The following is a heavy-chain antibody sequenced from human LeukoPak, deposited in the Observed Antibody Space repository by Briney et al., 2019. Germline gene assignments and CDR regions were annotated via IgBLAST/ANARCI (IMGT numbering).Heavy chain of an antibody. V-gene: IGHV1-18*01. CDR1: GYTFTSYG. CDR2: ISAYNGNT. D-gene: IGHD6-13*01. Sequence: ASVKVSCKASGYTFTSYGISWMRQATGQGLEWMGWISAYNGNTNYAQKLQGRVTMTTDTSTSTAYMELRSLRSDDTAVYYCARDPGKAGRAAAGRGLDYWGQGTLVTVSS. CDR3: ARDPGKAGRAAAGRGLDY. J-gene: IGHJ4*02.